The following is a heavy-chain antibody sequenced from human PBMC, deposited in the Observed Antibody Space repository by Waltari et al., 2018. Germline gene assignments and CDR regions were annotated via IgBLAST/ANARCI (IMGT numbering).Heavy chain of an antibody. J-gene: IGHJ4*02. CDR1: DDSINTGPFY. D-gene: IGHD6-6*01. V-gene: IGHV4-31*03. Sequence: QVHLQESGPGLVKPSQTLSPTCSISDDSINTGPFYFTWIRQYPGKGLEWIGYVDNTGSPSYNPSLRSRFSISVDTSRRHFSLKLMSVTAADTASYFCAISSSGGNYFDYWGRGTLVTVSS. CDR2: VDNTGSP. CDR3: AISSSGGNYFDY.